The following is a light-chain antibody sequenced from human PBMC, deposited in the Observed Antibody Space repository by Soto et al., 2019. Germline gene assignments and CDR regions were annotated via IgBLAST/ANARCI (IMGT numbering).Light chain of an antibody. V-gene: IGKV3-15*01. J-gene: IGKJ4*01. CDR3: QQYNNWPPLT. CDR2: GAS. CDR1: QSVSSN. Sequence: EIVMTQSPATLSVSPGERDTLSCRASQSVSSNLAWYQQKPGQAPRLLIYGASTRATGIPARFSGSGSGTEFTLTISSLQSEDFALYYCQQYNNWPPLTFGGGTKVDIK.